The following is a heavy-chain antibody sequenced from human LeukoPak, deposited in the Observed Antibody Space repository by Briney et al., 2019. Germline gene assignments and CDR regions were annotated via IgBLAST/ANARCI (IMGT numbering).Heavy chain of an antibody. CDR3: ARTGFESWFAFDI. Sequence: GASVKVSCKASGYTFTGYYMHWVRQAPGQGLEWMGWINPNSGGTNYAQKFQGRVTMTRDTSISTAYMELSRLRSDDTAVYYCARTGFESWFAFDIWGQGTMVTVSS. CDR1: GYTFTGYY. V-gene: IGHV1-2*02. D-gene: IGHD3-10*01. CDR2: INPNSGGT. J-gene: IGHJ3*02.